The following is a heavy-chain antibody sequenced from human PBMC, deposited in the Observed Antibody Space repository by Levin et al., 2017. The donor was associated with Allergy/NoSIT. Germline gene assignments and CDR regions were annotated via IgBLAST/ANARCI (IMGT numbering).Heavy chain of an antibody. Sequence: ASVKVSCKASGYTFTSYDINWVRQATGQGLEWMGWMNPNSGNTGYAQKFQGRVTMTRNTSISTAYMELSSLRSEDTAVYYCARVAYCSSTSCYPVGGYYYYGMDVWGQGTTVTVSS. CDR2: MNPNSGNT. D-gene: IGHD2-2*01. CDR1: GYTFTSYD. J-gene: IGHJ6*02. CDR3: ARVAYCSSTSCYPVGGYYYYGMDV. V-gene: IGHV1-8*01.